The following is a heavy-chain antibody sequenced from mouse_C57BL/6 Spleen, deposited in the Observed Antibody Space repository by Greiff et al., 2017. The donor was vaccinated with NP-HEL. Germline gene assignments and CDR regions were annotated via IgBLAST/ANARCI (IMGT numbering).Heavy chain of an antibody. CDR3: TRDGGYCFAY. Sequence: EVQLVESGEGLVKPGGSLKLSCAASGFTFSSYAMSWVRQTPEKRLEWVAYISSGGDYIYYADTVEGRFTISRDTARNTLYLQMSSLKSEDTAMYYCTRDGGYCFAYWGQGTLVTVSA. CDR1: GFTFSSYA. CDR2: ISSGGDYI. V-gene: IGHV5-9-1*02. D-gene: IGHD2-2*01. J-gene: IGHJ3*01.